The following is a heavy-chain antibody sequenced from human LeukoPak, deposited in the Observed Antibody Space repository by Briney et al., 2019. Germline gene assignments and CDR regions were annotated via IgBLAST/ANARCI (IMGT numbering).Heavy chain of an antibody. J-gene: IGHJ4*02. Sequence: SETLSLTCTVSGGPISSSIYSWGWIRQPPGKGLEWIGSMYYSGSTYYNPSLKSRVTISVDTSKNQFSLKLSSVTAADTAVYYCARGRRGRYSGYDLRYYFDFWGQGTLVTVSS. CDR2: MYYSGST. CDR3: ARGRRGRYSGYDLRYYFDF. D-gene: IGHD5-12*01. V-gene: IGHV4-39*07. CDR1: GGPISSSIYS.